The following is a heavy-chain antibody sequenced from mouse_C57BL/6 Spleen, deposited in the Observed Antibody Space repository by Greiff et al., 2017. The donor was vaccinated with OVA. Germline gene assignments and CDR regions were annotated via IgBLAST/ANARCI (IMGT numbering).Heavy chain of an antibody. V-gene: IGHV14-3*01. CDR1: GFNIKNTY. Sequence: DVKLVESVAELVRPGASVKLSCTASGFNIKNTYMHWVKQRPEQGLEWIGRIDPANGNTKYAPKFQGKATITADTSSNTAYLQLSSLTSEDTATYYCARSAGNWDFYWYFDVWGTGTTVTVSS. CDR2: IDPANGNT. J-gene: IGHJ1*03. D-gene: IGHD4-1*01. CDR3: ARSAGNWDFYWYFDV.